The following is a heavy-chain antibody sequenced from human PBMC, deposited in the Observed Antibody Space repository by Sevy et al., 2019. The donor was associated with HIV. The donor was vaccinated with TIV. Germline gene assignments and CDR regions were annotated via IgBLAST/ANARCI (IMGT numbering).Heavy chain of an antibody. V-gene: IGHV1-2*02. Sequence: ASVKVSCETSGYTFTYYYIHWVRQAPGQGLEWMGWINPSSGGTQYAQKFQGRVSVTSDTSRRTSYMELRRLGSDDTALYYCARQVDKWFDPWGQGTPVTVSS. CDR3: ARQVDKWFDP. CDR1: GYTFTYYY. CDR2: INPSSGGT. J-gene: IGHJ5*02. D-gene: IGHD2-15*01.